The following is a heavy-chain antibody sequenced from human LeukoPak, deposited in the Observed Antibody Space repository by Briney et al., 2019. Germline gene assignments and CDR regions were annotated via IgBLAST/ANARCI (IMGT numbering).Heavy chain of an antibody. D-gene: IGHD2-2*01. CDR3: ARGWDIVVVPAAIQRGRYYYYGMDV. Sequence: PSETLSLTCAVYGGSFSGYYWSWIRQPPGKRLGWIGEINHSGGTNYNPSLKSRVTISVDTSKNQFSLKLSSVTAADTAVYYCARGWDIVVVPAAIQRGRYYYYGMDVWGQGTTVTVSS. CDR2: INHSGGT. J-gene: IGHJ6*02. V-gene: IGHV4-34*01. CDR1: GGSFSGYY.